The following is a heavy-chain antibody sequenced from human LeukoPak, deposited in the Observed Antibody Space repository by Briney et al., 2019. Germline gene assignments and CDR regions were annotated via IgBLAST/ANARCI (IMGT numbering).Heavy chain of an antibody. Sequence: ASVKVSCKASGYTFTSYDINWVRQATGQGLEWMGWMNPNSGNTGYAQKFQGRVTMTRNTSISTAYMELSSLRSEDTAVYYCARGRNALYYYDSSLGYWGQGTLVTVSS. CDR2: MNPNSGNT. D-gene: IGHD3-22*01. V-gene: IGHV1-8*01. CDR3: ARGRNALYYYDSSLGY. CDR1: GYTFTSYD. J-gene: IGHJ4*02.